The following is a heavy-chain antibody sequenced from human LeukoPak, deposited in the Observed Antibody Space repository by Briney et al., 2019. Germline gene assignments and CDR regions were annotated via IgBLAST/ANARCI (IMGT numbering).Heavy chain of an antibody. Sequence: GESLRLSCAASGFTFSNYGMSWVRQAPGKGLEWVSVIRGSGGGTYHADSVKGRFTISRDNSKNTVYLQMNSLRAEDTAVYYCVKARMPHCGTDCLESWGQGTLVTVSS. CDR1: GFTFSNYG. J-gene: IGHJ4*02. D-gene: IGHD2-21*02. CDR2: IRGSGGGT. V-gene: IGHV3-23*01. CDR3: VKARMPHCGTDCLES.